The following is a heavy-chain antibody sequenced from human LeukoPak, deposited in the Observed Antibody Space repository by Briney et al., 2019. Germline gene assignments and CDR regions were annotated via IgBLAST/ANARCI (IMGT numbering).Heavy chain of an antibody. Sequence: GGSLRLSCAASGFTFSRYWMHWVRQAPGKGLVWVSHINSDGSSTTYADSVKGRFTISRDNSNDTLYLQMNSLRAADTAVYYCAKDNNFDFWGGYHNAVASWGQGILVIVSS. CDR2: INSDGSST. V-gene: IGHV3-74*01. D-gene: IGHD3-3*01. J-gene: IGHJ5*02. CDR3: AKDNNFDFWGGYHNAVAS. CDR1: GFTFSRYW.